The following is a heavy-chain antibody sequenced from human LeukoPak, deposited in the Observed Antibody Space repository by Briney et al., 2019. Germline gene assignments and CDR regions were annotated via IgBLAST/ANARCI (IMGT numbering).Heavy chain of an antibody. J-gene: IGHJ4*02. V-gene: IGHV3-15*01. CDR3: TTTQYSDSSLRY. Sequence: GGALRLSCAASGFIFSDKWMAWVRQAPGRGLEWVARIKSKDVGGTAANAAPVEGRFTISRDDSKNTLYLQMNSLKTEDTAVYYCTTTQYSDSSLRYWGQGTPVTVSS. D-gene: IGHD1-26*01. CDR2: IKSKDVGGTA. CDR1: GFIFSDKW.